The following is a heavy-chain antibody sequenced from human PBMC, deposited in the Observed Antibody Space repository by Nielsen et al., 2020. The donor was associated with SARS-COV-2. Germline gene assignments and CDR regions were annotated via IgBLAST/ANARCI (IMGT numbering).Heavy chain of an antibody. D-gene: IGHD2-2*01. J-gene: IGHJ6*02. CDR3: AKDQGDCSSTSCYLTDGMDV. Sequence: GESLKISCAASGFTFSSYAMSWVRQAPGKGLEWVSAISGSGGSTYYADSVKGRFTISRDNSKNTLYLQMNSLRAEDTAVYYCAKDQGDCSSTSCYLTDGMDVWGQGTTVTVSS. CDR2: ISGSGGST. CDR1: GFTFSSYA. V-gene: IGHV3-23*01.